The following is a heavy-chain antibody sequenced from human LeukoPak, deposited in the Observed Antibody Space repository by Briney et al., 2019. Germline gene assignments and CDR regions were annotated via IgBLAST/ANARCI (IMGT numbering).Heavy chain of an antibody. V-gene: IGHV4-59*01. D-gene: IGHD4-11*01. Sequence: PSETLSLTCTVSGGSIRSYYWSWIRQPPGKGLEWIGYIYYSGSTNYNPSLKSRVTISVDTSKNQFSLKLSSVTAADTAAYYCASVTMTTHYMDVWGKGTTVTVSS. CDR2: IYYSGST. J-gene: IGHJ6*03. CDR1: GGSIRSYY. CDR3: ASVTMTTHYMDV.